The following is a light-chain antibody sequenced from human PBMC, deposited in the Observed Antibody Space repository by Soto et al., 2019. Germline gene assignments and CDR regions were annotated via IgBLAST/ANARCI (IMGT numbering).Light chain of an antibody. CDR1: QYINTR. CDR2: DTS. J-gene: IGKJ5*01. V-gene: IGKV3-11*01. Sequence: EIVLTQSPATLSSFPGDRVTLSCRASQYINTRLAWYQHRPGQAPRLLIYDTSTRATGVPTRFSGSRSGAEFTLTISSLEPEDFAVYYCQQRSNWPLITFGQGTRLEIK. CDR3: QQRSNWPLIT.